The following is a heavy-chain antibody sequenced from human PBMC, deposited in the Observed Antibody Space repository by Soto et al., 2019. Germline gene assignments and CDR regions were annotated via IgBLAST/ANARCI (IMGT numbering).Heavy chain of an antibody. CDR2: ISGNGLST. V-gene: IGHV3-23*01. J-gene: IGHJ3*02. CDR3: ARRPDAFDI. CDR1: GATFTDFT. Sequence: GGSLRLSCVGSGATFTDFTMTWVRQAPGKGLEWVSAISGNGLSTYYAGSVKGRFTISRDNSKTTLYLQMNSLRAEDTAVYYCARRPDAFDIWGRGTMVTVSS.